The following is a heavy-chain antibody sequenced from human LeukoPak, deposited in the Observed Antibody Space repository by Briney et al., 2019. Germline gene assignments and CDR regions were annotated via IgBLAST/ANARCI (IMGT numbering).Heavy chain of an antibody. D-gene: IGHD3-10*01. CDR1: GFTFSSYE. V-gene: IGHV3-48*03. CDR3: ARDGTTMVRGPRAYYYYYMDV. J-gene: IGHJ6*03. Sequence: GGSLRLSSAASGFTFSSYEMNWVRQAPGKGLEWVSYISSSGSTIYYADSVKGRFTISRDNAKNSLYLQMNSLRAEDTAVYYCARDGTTMVRGPRAYYYYYMDVWGKGTTVTISS. CDR2: ISSSGSTI.